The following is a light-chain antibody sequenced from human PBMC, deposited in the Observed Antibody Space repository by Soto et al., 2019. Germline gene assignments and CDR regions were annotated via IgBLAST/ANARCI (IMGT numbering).Light chain of an antibody. CDR3: QQYNNWPRT. CDR2: GAS. V-gene: IGKV3D-15*01. Sequence: EIVLTQSPGTLSLSPGERATLSCRASQSVSNNYLAWYQQKPGQAPRLLIYGASSRATGIPDRFSGGGSGTEFTLTISSLQSEDFAVYYCQQYNNWPRTFGQGTKVDIK. J-gene: IGKJ1*01. CDR1: QSVSNN.